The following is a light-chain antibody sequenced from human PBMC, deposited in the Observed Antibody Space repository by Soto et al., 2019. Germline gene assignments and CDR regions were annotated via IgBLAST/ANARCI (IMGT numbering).Light chain of an antibody. Sequence: QSALTQPPSASGTPGQTVAISCSGTNSNIGGNTVNWYQQVPGAAPRALIYSNNMRPSGVPDRFSGSKSGTSAFLAISGLQSEDEADYYCVAWHDSLNGYVFGTGTKVTVL. J-gene: IGLJ1*01. CDR1: NSNIGGNT. CDR3: VAWHDSLNGYV. CDR2: SNN. V-gene: IGLV1-44*01.